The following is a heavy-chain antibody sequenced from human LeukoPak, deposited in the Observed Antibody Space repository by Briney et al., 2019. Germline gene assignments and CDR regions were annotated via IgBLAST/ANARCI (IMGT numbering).Heavy chain of an antibody. CDR1: GGSISSYY. D-gene: IGHD6-19*01. CDR2: IYTSGST. CDR3: ATSAAVAGWMGYFDY. Sequence: SETLSLTXTVSGGSISSYYWSWIRQPAGKGLEWIGRIYTSGSTNYNPSLKSRVTMSVDTSKNQFSLKLSSVTAADTAVYYCATSAAVAGWMGYFDYWGLGTLVTVSS. V-gene: IGHV4-4*07. J-gene: IGHJ4*02.